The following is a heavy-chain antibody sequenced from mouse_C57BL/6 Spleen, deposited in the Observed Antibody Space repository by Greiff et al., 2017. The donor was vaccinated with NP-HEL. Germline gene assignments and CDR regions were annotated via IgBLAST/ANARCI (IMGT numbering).Heavy chain of an antibody. CDR1: GYTFTSYW. CDR3: ASEFMITTPYAMDY. V-gene: IGHV1-72*01. D-gene: IGHD2-4*01. CDR2: IDPNSGGT. J-gene: IGHJ4*01. Sequence: VQLQQPGAELVKPGASVKLSCKASGYTFTSYWMHWVKQRPGRGLEWIGRIDPNSGGTKYNEKFKSKATLTVDKPSSTAYMQLSSLTSEDSAVYYCASEFMITTPYAMDYWGQGTSVTVSS.